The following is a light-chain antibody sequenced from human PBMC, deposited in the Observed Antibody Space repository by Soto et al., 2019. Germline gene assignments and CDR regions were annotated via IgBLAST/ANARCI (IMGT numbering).Light chain of an antibody. CDR1: QTIDKY. CDR2: GAS. V-gene: IGKV1-39*01. J-gene: IGKJ1*01. Sequence: IQMTQSPSSLSASVGDRVTITCRASQTIDKYLNWYQHIPGRAPKLLIYGASSLQSGVPTRFSGSGGGTYFSLTISSLQHEDFATFYCHQCYSSPGTFGLGTRVE. CDR3: HQCYSSPGT.